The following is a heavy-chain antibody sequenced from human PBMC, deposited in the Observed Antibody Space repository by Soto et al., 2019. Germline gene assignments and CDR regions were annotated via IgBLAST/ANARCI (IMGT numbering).Heavy chain of an antibody. CDR3: ARAGCDGGSCYTLVGLRYGLDV. J-gene: IGHJ6*02. V-gene: IGHV3-30-3*01. CDR1: GFTFSSYA. CDR2: ISYDGNNK. Sequence: QVQLVESGGGVVQPWRSLRLSCAASGFTFSSYAMYWVRQAPGKGLEWVAVISYDGNNKYYADSVKGRFTISRDNSKNTLYLEMNSVRAEDMAVYYCARAGCDGGSCYTLVGLRYGLDVWGQGTTVTVSS. D-gene: IGHD2-15*01.